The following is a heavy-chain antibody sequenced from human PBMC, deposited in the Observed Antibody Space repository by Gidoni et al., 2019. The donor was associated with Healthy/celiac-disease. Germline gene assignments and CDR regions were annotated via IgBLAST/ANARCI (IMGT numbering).Heavy chain of an antibody. CDR2: ISGSGGST. V-gene: IGHV3-23*01. CDR3: AKALYYYDSSDLDY. J-gene: IGHJ4*02. Sequence: EVQLLESGGGLVQPGGALRLSCAASGFTFSSDAMSWVRQAPGKGLEVVSAISGSGGSTYYADSVKGRFTISRDNSKNTLYLQMNSLRAEDTAVYYCAKALYYYDSSDLDYWGQGTLVTVSS. CDR1: GFTFSSDA. D-gene: IGHD3-22*01.